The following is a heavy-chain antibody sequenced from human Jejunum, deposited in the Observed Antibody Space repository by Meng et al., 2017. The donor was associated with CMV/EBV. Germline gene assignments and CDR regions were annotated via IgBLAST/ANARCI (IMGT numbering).Heavy chain of an antibody. Sequence: FTFSSYVMSWVRQAPGKGLEWVSAISGNGDPTYYADSVKGRFTISRDNSKNMLRLQMNSLRAGDAAVYYCAKGDNYYDSSGSHLYFDYWGHGTLVTVSS. V-gene: IGHV3-23*01. CDR2: ISGNGDPT. CDR3: AKGDNYYDSSGSHLYFDY. CDR1: FTFSSYV. D-gene: IGHD3-22*01. J-gene: IGHJ4*01.